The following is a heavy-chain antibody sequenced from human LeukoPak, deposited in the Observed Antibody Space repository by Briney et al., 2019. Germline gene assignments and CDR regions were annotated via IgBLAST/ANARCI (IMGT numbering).Heavy chain of an antibody. J-gene: IGHJ3*02. Sequence: GGSLTLSCAVFGFTFSSYDMSWVRRATGKALECVSANSGSGGSKYYAHSVKGRFTISRDNSKHTLYLKMNSLRAEDTAVYYCAKAMVRGVIIGAFDIWGQGTMVTVSS. CDR2: NSGSGGSK. CDR1: GFTFSSYD. CDR3: AKAMVRGVIIGAFDI. D-gene: IGHD3-10*01. V-gene: IGHV3-23*01.